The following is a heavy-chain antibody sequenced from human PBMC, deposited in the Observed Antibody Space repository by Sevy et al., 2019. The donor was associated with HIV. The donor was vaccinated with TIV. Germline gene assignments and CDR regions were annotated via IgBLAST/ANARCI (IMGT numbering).Heavy chain of an antibody. CDR2: INWNGGST. J-gene: IGHJ4*02. CDR1: GFTFSSYA. V-gene: IGHV3-43*02. Sequence: GGSLRLSCAASGFTFSSYAMSWVRQAPEKGLEWVSLINWNGGSTYYADSVKGRFTISRDNSKNSLYLQMNSLRTEDTALYYCAKDMGPPYCSGGSCYDYWGQGTLVTVSS. CDR3: AKDMGPPYCSGGSCYDY. D-gene: IGHD2-15*01.